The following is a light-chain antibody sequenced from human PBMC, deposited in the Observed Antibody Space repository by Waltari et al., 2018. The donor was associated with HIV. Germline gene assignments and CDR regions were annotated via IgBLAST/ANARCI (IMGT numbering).Light chain of an antibody. Sequence: EIVMTQSQATLSVSPGEGDNLSCRASQSVSSHLAWYQQKPGQAPRLLIYVASIRATGTPARIRGSGSGTDFTLTVSILQSEDFAIYYCQQYHDWYTFGQGTKL. CDR1: QSVSSH. J-gene: IGKJ2*01. V-gene: IGKV3D-15*03. CDR2: VAS. CDR3: QQYHDWYT.